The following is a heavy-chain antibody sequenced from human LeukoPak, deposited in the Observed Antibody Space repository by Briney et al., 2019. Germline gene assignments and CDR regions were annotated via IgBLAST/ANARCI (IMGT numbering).Heavy chain of an antibody. V-gene: IGHV3-23*01. CDR3: ARAVYFNSGASAY. CDR2: IIGDGASA. Sequence: PGGSLRLSCAASGFSFSNYEMNWVRQAPGKGLEWVSTIIGDGASAYYADSVKGRFTISRDNSNDTLYLQMHSLRADDTAVYYCARAVYFNSGASAYWGQGTLVIVSS. CDR1: GFSFSNYE. D-gene: IGHD2-15*01. J-gene: IGHJ4*02.